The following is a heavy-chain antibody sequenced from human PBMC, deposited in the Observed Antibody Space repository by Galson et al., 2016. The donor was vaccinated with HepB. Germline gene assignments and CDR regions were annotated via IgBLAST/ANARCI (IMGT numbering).Heavy chain of an antibody. CDR1: GFTFSDYW. J-gene: IGHJ6*02. CDR3: ARGLDATMGGGWHYGMDV. V-gene: IGHV3-7*01. Sequence: SLRLSCAASGFTFSDYWMNWVRQAPGKGLEWVANIRPEGSGKNYVDSVKGRLTISRDNPKKSMYLQMNILRAEDTAVYSCARGLDATMGGGWHYGMDVWGQGTTVTVSS. CDR2: IRPEGSGK. D-gene: IGHD5-18*01.